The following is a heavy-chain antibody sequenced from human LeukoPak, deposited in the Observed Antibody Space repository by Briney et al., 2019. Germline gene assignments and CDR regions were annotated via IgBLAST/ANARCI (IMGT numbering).Heavy chain of an antibody. CDR1: GFTLSRFA. D-gene: IGHD5-12*01. Sequence: GGSLRLSCAASGFTLSRFAISCVPQAPGMGLEWVTTIRGNGVSTYYADSVKGRFTISRDNSNNTLYLQMSSLRAEDTAIYYCARVVATTSKDFDCWGQGDLVTVSS. CDR3: ARVVATTSKDFDC. CDR2: IRGNGVST. V-gene: IGHV3-23*01. J-gene: IGHJ4*02.